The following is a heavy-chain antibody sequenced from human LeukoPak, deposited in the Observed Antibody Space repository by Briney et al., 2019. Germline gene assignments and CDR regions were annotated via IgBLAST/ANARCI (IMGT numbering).Heavy chain of an antibody. Sequence: ASVKLSCTASGYTFTSYGISWGRQAPGQGLEWVGCISAYNGNTNYAQKSQGRVTMTTDTSTSTAYMEPRSLRSDDTAVYYCERAVNILTGYYTDYYSYYMDVWGKGTTVTVSS. D-gene: IGHD3-9*01. V-gene: IGHV1-18*01. CDR3: ERAVNILTGYYTDYYSYYMDV. J-gene: IGHJ6*03. CDR2: ISAYNGNT. CDR1: GYTFTSYG.